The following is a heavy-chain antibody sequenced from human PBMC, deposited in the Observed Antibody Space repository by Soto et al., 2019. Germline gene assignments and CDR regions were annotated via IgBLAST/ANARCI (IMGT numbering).Heavy chain of an antibody. CDR3: TRRSDILPLVNEQSGLS. CDR2: IRSKGYTYAT. V-gene: IGHV3-73*01. CDR1: GFTFSASA. D-gene: IGHD2-8*01. J-gene: IGHJ5*02. Sequence: GGSLRLSCAASGFTFSASAMHWVRQASGKGLEWIGRIRSKGYTYATAYPASVKGRFTISRDDSKNTTYLQMNSLRAEDTAVYYCTRRSDILPLVNEQSGLSWGQGTLVTVSS.